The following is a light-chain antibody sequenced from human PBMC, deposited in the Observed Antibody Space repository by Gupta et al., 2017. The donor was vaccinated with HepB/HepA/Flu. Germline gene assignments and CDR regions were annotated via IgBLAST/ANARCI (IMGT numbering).Light chain of an antibody. CDR3: SSYTSSSTLGV. CDR2: DVS. Sequence: QSALTQPASVSGSPGPSITISCTGTSSDVGDYNYVSWYQQHPGKAPKLMIYDVSNRPSGVSNRFSGSKSGNTASLTISGLQAEDEADYYCSSYTSSSTLGVFGTGTKFTVL. V-gene: IGLV2-14*03. CDR1: SSDVGDYNY. J-gene: IGLJ1*01.